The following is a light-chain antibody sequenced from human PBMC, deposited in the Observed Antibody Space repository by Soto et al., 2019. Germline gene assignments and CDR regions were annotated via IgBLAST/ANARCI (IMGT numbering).Light chain of an antibody. CDR1: QSVSSTY. J-gene: IGKJ3*01. V-gene: IGKV3-20*01. CDR2: GAS. CDR3: KHYSSSLVT. Sequence: EIVLTQSPGTLSLSPGERATLSCRASQSVSSTYLAWYQQKPGQAPRLLIYGASSRAIGIPDRFSGSGFGTDFTLTISRLAPEDSAVYYCKHYSSSLVTFGPGTKVDIK.